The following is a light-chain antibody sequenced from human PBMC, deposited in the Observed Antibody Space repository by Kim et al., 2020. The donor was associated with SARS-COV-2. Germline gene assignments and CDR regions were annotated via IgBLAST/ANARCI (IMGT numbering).Light chain of an antibody. CDR3: NSYAGSNTWV. Sequence: QSALTQPPSASGSPGQSVTISCTGTNSDVGIYNYVSWDQHHPGKAPKLIIYEVSKRPSGVPDRVSGSKSGNTASLSVSGLQPEDEADYYCNSYAGSNTWVFGGGTQLTVL. J-gene: IGLJ3*02. CDR2: EVS. V-gene: IGLV2-8*01. CDR1: NSDVGIYNY.